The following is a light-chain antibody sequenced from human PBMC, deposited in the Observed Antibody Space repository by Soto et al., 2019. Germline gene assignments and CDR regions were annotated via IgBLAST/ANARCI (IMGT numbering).Light chain of an antibody. CDR3: QQYNTWPPTWT. J-gene: IGKJ1*01. Sequence: DIVMTQSPATLSVSPGERATLSCRASQTLGSNLAWYQQKPGQPPRLLIYDASTRATGVPARISGSGSGTEFTLTISSLQSEDFAVYYCQQYNTWPPTWTFGQGTKVEVK. V-gene: IGKV3-15*01. CDR2: DAS. CDR1: QTLGSN.